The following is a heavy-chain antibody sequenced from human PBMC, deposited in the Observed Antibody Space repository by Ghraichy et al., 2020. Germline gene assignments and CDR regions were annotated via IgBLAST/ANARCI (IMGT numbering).Heavy chain of an antibody. Sequence: GESLNISCAASGFTFSSYWMHWVRQAPGKGLVWVSRINSDGSSTSYADSVKGRFTISRDNAKNTLYLQMNSLRAEDTAVYYCASGTGLLDYWGQGTLVTVSS. D-gene: IGHD1-1*01. V-gene: IGHV3-74*01. CDR3: ASGTGLLDY. J-gene: IGHJ4*02. CDR1: GFTFSSYW. CDR2: INSDGSST.